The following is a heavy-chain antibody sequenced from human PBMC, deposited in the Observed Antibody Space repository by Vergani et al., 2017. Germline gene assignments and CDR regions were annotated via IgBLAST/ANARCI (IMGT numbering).Heavy chain of an antibody. CDR2: IYTRGTT. J-gene: IGHJ3*02. D-gene: IGHD5/OR15-5a*01. CDR3: ARDPRSTPHAWDI. V-gene: IGHV4-61*02. Sequence: QVQLQESGPGLVKPSQTLSLTCTVSGGSISTGSYYWTWIRQPAGKGLEWIGRIYTRGTTNYNPSLKSRVTISLDPSRNQFSLKLSSVTAADTAVYFCARDPRSTPHAWDIWGQGTRVTVS. CDR1: GGSISTGSYY.